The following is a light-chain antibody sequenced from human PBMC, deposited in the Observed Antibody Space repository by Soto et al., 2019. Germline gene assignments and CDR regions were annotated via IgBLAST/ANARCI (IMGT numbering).Light chain of an antibody. CDR2: DAS. CDR1: QSISSH. CDR3: QQRSSWPLT. V-gene: IGKV3-11*01. J-gene: IGKJ4*01. Sequence: EIVLTQSPATLSLSPGERATLSCRASQSISSHLAWYQQKPGQAPRLLMYDASNRATDIPARFSGSGSGTDFTLTISSLEPEDFAVYYCQQRSSWPLTFGGGTKVEI.